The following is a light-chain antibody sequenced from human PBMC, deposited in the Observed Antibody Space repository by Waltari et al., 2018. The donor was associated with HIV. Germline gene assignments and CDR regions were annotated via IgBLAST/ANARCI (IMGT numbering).Light chain of an antibody. CDR2: EVS. CDR1: SSDVCGYNY. V-gene: IGLV2-8*01. Sequence: QSALTQPPSASGSPGQSVTISCTGTSSDVCGYNYVSWYQQHPGKAPKLMIYEVSKRPSGVPDRFSGSKSANTAALTVSGLQAEDEADYYCSSYAGSNNLVFGGGTKLTVL. CDR3: SSYAGSNNLV. J-gene: IGLJ2*01.